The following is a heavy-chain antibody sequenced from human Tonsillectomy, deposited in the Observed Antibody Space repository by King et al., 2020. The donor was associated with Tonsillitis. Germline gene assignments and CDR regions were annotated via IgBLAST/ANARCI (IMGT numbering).Heavy chain of an antibody. CDR2: INPSVGST. CDR1: GYTFTSFY. V-gene: IGHV1-46*01. D-gene: IGHD6-19*01. Sequence: QLVQSRAEVQKPGASVKVSCKASGYTFTSFYIHWVRQAPGQGLEWMGIINPSVGSTSYAQKVQGRVTMTRDTSTSTVYMELSSLRFEDTAVYYCARAGGAVAGHDYWGQGTLVTVSS. CDR3: ARAGGAVAGHDY. J-gene: IGHJ4*02.